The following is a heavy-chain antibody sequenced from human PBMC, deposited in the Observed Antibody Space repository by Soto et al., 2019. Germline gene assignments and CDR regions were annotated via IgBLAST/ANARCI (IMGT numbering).Heavy chain of an antibody. J-gene: IGHJ4*02. CDR1: GFSLSTSGMR. V-gene: IGHV2-70*04. Sequence: SGPTLVNPTQTLTLTCTFSGFSLSTSGMRVSWIRQPPGKALEWLARIDWDDDKFYSTSLKTRLTISKDTSKNQVVLTMTNMDPVDTATYYCARNLYARGFDYWGQRTLVTVSS. CDR2: IDWDDDK. D-gene: IGHD2-2*01. CDR3: ARNLYARGFDY.